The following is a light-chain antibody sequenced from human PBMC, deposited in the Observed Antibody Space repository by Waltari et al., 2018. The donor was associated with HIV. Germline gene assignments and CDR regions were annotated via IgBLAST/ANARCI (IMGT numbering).Light chain of an antibody. CDR2: AAS. J-gene: IGKJ4*01. V-gene: IGKV1-9*01. Sequence: DIQLTQSPSFLSASVGDSVTITCRASQGISSYLAWYQQKPGKAPKLLIYAASTLQSGVPSRFSGSGSGTEFTLTISSLQPEDFATYYCQQLNSCPPKLTFGGGTKVEIK. CDR3: QQLNSCPPKLT. CDR1: QGISSY.